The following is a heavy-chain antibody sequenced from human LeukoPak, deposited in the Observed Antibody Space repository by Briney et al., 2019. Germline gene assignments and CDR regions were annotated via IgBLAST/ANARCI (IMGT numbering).Heavy chain of an antibody. Sequence: GGSLRLSCAASGFTFSAYDMNWVRQAPGKGLEWVSYISRDSAFVYYADSVKGRLTISRDNAKNSLYLQMNSLRAEDTAVYYCARDFAYGDYAFDYWGQGTLVTVSS. CDR2: ISRDSAFV. CDR1: GFTFSAYD. CDR3: ARDFAYGDYAFDY. D-gene: IGHD4-17*01. J-gene: IGHJ4*02. V-gene: IGHV3-21*01.